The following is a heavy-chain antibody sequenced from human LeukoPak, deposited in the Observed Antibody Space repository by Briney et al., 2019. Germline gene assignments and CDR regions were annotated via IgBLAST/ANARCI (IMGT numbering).Heavy chain of an antibody. CDR2: IIPILGIA. Sequence: SVKVSCKASGGTFSSYAISWVRQAPGQGLEWMGGIIPILGIANYAQKFQGRVTITADKSTSTAYMELSSLRSEDTAVYYCRYYYDSSGPHYYYYYGMDVWGQGTTVTVSS. CDR3: RYYYDSSGPHYYYYYGMDV. V-gene: IGHV1-69*10. J-gene: IGHJ6*02. CDR1: GGTFSSYA. D-gene: IGHD3-22*01.